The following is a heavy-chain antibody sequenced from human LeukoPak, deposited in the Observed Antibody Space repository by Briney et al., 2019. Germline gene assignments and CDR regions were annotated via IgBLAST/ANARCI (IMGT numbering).Heavy chain of an antibody. CDR3: ARRSTMVRGVIIWNY. V-gene: IGHV1-8*02. CDR2: MNPNSGNT. D-gene: IGHD3-10*01. Sequence: ASVKVSCKASGYTFTSYGISWVRQATGQGLEWMGWMNPNSGNTGYAQKFQGRVTMTRNTSISTAYMELSSLRSEDTAVYYCARRSTMVRGVIIWNYWGQGTLVTVSS. J-gene: IGHJ4*02. CDR1: GYTFTSYG.